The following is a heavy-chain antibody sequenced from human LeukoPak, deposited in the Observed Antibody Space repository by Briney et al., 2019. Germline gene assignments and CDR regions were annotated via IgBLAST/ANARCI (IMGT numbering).Heavy chain of an antibody. CDR3: ARGGDYYDSSGYYYKFLDY. CDR2: ISSISSYI. CDR1: GFTFSGYS. D-gene: IGHD3-22*01. V-gene: IGHV3-21*01. Sequence: PGGSLRLSCAASGFTFSGYSMNWVRQAPGKGLEWVSSISSISSYIYYADSVKGRFTISRDNAKNSLYLQMNSLRAEDTAVYYCARGGDYYDSSGYYYKFLDYWGQGTLVTVSS. J-gene: IGHJ4*02.